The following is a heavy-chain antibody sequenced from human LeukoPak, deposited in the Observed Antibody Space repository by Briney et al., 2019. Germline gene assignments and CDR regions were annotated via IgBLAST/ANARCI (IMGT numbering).Heavy chain of an antibody. CDR2: ISGSGGST. CDR1: GFTFSSYA. D-gene: IGHD3-9*01. CDR3: AKDLPSTYYDILTGPEDPDY. V-gene: IGHV3-23*01. J-gene: IGHJ4*02. Sequence: GGSLGLSCAASGFTFSSYAMSWVRQAPGKGLEWVSAISGSGGSTYYADSVKGRFTISRDNSKNTLYLQMNSLRAEDTAVYYCAKDLPSTYYDILTGPEDPDYWGQGTLVTVSS.